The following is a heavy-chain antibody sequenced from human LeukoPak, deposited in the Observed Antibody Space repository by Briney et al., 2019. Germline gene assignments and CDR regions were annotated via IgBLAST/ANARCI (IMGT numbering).Heavy chain of an antibody. V-gene: IGHV4-59*08. D-gene: IGHD6-13*01. CDR1: GGSISSYY. CDR3: ARHTMHAASSWYLRD. Sequence: SETLSLTCTVSGGSISSYYWSWVRQPPGKGLEWLGYIYYSGSTNYNPSLKSRVTILVDTSKNQFSLKLSSVTAADTAVYYCARHTMHAASSWYLRDWGQGTLVTVSS. CDR2: IYYSGST. J-gene: IGHJ4*02.